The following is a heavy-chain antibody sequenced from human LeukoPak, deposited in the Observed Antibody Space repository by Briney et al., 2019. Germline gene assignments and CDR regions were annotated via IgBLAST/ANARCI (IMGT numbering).Heavy chain of an antibody. CDR3: ARDEGRIATARTLPDF. D-gene: IGHD6-13*01. V-gene: IGHV4-59*11. CDR2: IYYSGST. Sequence: SETLSLTCTVSGGSISSHYWSWIRQPPGKGLEWIGYIYYSGSTNYNPSLKSRVTISVDTSKNQFSLKLSSVTAADTAVYYCARDEGRIATARTLPDFWGKGTTVTVSS. J-gene: IGHJ6*03. CDR1: GGSISSHY.